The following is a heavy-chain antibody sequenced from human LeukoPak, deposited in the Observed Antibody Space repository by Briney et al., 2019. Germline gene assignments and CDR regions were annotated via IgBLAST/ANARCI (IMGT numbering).Heavy chain of an antibody. CDR3: ARVHSGTSLDY. CDR2: INPNSGGT. Sequence: APLKVSCKASGYTFTGYYMHWVRQAPGQGLEWMGWINPNSGGTSYAQKFQGRVTMTRDTSTSTAYMELSRLRSVDTAVYYCARVHSGTSLDYWGQGTLVTVSS. D-gene: IGHD1-26*01. CDR1: GYTFTGYY. V-gene: IGHV1-2*02. J-gene: IGHJ4*02.